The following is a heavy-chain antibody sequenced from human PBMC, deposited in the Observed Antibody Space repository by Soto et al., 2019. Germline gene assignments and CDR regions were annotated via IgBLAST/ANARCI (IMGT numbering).Heavy chain of an antibody. CDR2: IYYSGSI. Sequence: QVQLQESGPGLVKPSETLSLTCTVSGGSGSISSGSYFWGWIRQPPGKGLEWIGTIYYSGSILYNRPLKSRVTLSVDTSKNQFSLKLNSVTAAATAMYYCARRSGYYGSGSFDPWGQGTLVTVSS. CDR1: GGSGSISSGSYF. D-gene: IGHD3-10*01. J-gene: IGHJ5*02. CDR3: ARRSGYYGSGSFDP. V-gene: IGHV4-39*01.